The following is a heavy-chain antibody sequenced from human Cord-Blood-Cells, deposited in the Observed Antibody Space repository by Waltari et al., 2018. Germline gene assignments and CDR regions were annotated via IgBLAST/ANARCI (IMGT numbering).Heavy chain of an antibody. CDR1: GFTFSSYG. CDR3: AKEGYDNAFDI. CDR2: ISYEGSKK. V-gene: IGHV3-30*18. D-gene: IGHD5-18*01. J-gene: IGHJ3*02. Sequence: QVQLVESGGGVVQPGRSLRLSCAASGFTFSSYGMAWVRQAPGKGLGWLTVISYEGSKKYYADSVKGRFTISRDNSKNTLYLQMNSLRAEDTAVYYCAKEGYDNAFDIWGQGTMVTVSS.